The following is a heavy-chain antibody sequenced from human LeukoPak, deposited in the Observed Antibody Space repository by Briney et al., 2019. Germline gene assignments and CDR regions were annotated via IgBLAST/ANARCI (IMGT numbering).Heavy chain of an antibody. CDR2: ISGSGGST. J-gene: IGHJ4*02. V-gene: IGHV3-23*01. CDR3: AKATVDTAIDDYFDY. Sequence: GGSLRLSCAASGFTFSSYAMSWVRQAPGKGLEWVSTISGSGGSTYYADSVKGRFTISRDNSKNVLYLQMNSLRAEDTAIYYCAKATVDTAIDDYFDYWGQGPLVTVSS. D-gene: IGHD5-18*01. CDR1: GFTFSSYA.